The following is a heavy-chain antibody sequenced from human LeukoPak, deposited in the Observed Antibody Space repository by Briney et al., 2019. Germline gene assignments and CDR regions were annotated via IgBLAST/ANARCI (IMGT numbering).Heavy chain of an antibody. Sequence: GGSLRLSSSASAFTFSSYAMSWVRQAPGKGLEWVSAISGSGGSTYYADSVKGRFTISTDTTKNTLYLQMNSLRAEDTAIYFCAKDVGSSWYGYYYYMDVWGKGTTVTVSS. CDR3: AKDVGSSWYGYYYYMDV. D-gene: IGHD6-13*01. J-gene: IGHJ6*03. CDR1: AFTFSSYA. CDR2: ISGSGGST. V-gene: IGHV3-23*01.